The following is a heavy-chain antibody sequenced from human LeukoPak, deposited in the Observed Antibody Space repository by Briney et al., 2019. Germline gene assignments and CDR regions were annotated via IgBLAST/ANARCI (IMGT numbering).Heavy chain of an antibody. V-gene: IGHV3-23*01. Sequence: GGSLRLSCAASGFPFSSYSMTWVRQAPGKGLEWVSAISGSGGSTYYADSVKGRFTVSRDNSKNTLFLQMNSLRAEDTAVYYCAKDGGLWVSAHWGDSWGRGTLVTVSS. D-gene: IGHD7-27*01. CDR3: AKDGGLWVSAHWGDS. CDR2: ISGSGGST. J-gene: IGHJ4*02. CDR1: GFPFSSYS.